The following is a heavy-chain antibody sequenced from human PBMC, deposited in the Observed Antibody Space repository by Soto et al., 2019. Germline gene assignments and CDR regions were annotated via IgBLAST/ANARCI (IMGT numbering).Heavy chain of an antibody. J-gene: IGHJ3*02. V-gene: IGHV1-69*08. CDR3: ARDLGGKGGTSDAFDI. Sequence: QVQLVQSGAEVKKPGSSVKVSCKASGGTFSSYTISWVRQAPGQGLEWMGRIIPILGIANYAQKFQGRVTITADKSTSTAYMELSSLRAEDTAVYYCARDLGGKGGTSDAFDIWGQGTMVPVSS. CDR1: GGTFSSYT. CDR2: IIPILGIA. D-gene: IGHD2-15*01.